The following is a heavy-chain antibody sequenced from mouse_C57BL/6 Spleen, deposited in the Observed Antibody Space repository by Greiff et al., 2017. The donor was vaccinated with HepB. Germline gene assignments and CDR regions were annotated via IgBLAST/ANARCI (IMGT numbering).Heavy chain of an antibody. V-gene: IGHV1-82*01. D-gene: IGHD1-1*01. Sequence: VQLQQSGPELVKPGASVKISCKASGYAFSSSWMNWVKQRPGKGLEWIGRIYPGDGDTNYNGKFKGKATLTADKSSSTAYMQLSSLTSEDSAVYFCASGETYYGSSPYFDYWGQGTTLTVSS. J-gene: IGHJ2*01. CDR3: ASGETYYGSSPYFDY. CDR1: GYAFSSSW. CDR2: IYPGDGDT.